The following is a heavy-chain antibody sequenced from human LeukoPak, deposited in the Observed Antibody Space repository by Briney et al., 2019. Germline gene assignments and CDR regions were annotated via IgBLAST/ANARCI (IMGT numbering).Heavy chain of an antibody. V-gene: IGHV3-74*01. CDR2: INSDGSST. J-gene: IGHJ6*02. D-gene: IGHD1-14*01. CDR1: GFTFSSYW. CDR3: ATGQGHGMDV. Sequence: GGSLRLSCEASGFTFSSYWMHWVRQVPGKGLVWVSRINSDGSSTSYADSVKGRFTISRDNGKNTLYLQMNSQRAEDTAVYYCATGQGHGMDVWGQGTTVTVSS.